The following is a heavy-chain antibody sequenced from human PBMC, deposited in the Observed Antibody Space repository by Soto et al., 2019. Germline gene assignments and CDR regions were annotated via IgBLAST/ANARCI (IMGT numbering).Heavy chain of an antibody. J-gene: IGHJ4*02. CDR2: ISSSSSYT. V-gene: IGHV3-11*05. CDR1: GGSISSGGYY. D-gene: IGHD2-15*01. Sequence: LSLTCTVSGGSISSGGYYWSWIRQAPGKGLEWVSYISSSSSYTNYADSVKGRFTISRDNAKNSLYLQMNSLRAEDTAVYYCARDNGDCSGGSCYQQIDYWGQGTLVTVS. CDR3: ARDNGDCSGGSCYQQIDY.